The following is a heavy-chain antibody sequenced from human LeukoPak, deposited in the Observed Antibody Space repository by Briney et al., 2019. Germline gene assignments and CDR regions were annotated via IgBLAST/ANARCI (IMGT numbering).Heavy chain of an antibody. D-gene: IGHD3-22*01. CDR3: ARDKGHYYDSSGYPLYYFDY. V-gene: IGHV3-33*01. J-gene: IGHJ4*02. Sequence: PGRSLRLSCAASGFTFSFYGIHWVRQAPGKGLEWVAVIWYDGSNKYYADSVKGRFTISRDNSKNTLYLQMNSLRAEDTAVYYCARDKGHYYDSSGYPLYYFDYWGQGTLVTVSS. CDR2: IWYDGSNK. CDR1: GFTFSFYG.